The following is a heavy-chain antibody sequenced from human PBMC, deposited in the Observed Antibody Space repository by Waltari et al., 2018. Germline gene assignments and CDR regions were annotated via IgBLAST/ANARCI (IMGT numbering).Heavy chain of an antibody. CDR2: IYHSGST. Sequence: QVQLQESGPGLVKPSETLSLTCAVSGYSISSGYYWGWIRQPPGKGLEWIGSIYHSGSTYYNPSLKSRVTISVDTSKNQFSLKLSSVTAADTAVYYCARVGDYVEEDYWGQGTLVTVSS. V-gene: IGHV4-38-2*01. J-gene: IGHJ4*02. CDR3: ARVGDYVEEDY. D-gene: IGHD4-17*01. CDR1: GYSISSGYY.